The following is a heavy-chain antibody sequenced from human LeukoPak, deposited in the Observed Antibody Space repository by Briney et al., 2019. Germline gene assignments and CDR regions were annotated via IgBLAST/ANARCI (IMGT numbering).Heavy chain of an antibody. Sequence: PGGSLRLSCAASGFTFSDYYMSWIRQAPGKGLEWVSYISSSGNTIYYADSVKGRFTISRDNAKNSLYLQMNSLRAEDTAVYYCAKAFYYDTSGIDYWGQGTLVTVSS. CDR1: GFTFSDYY. J-gene: IGHJ4*02. CDR2: ISSSGNTI. CDR3: AKAFYYDTSGIDY. V-gene: IGHV3-11*01. D-gene: IGHD3-22*01.